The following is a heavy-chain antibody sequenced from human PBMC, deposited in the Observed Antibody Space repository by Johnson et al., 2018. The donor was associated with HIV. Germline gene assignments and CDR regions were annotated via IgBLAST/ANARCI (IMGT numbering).Heavy chain of an antibody. Sequence: MQLVESGGGVVQPGRSLRLSCVASGFTLSTYGMHWVRQAPGKGLEWVAVMSYDGTNKYYADSVKGRFTISRDNSKNTLYLQMNSLRAEDTAVYYCAREELEPDVFDIWGQGTMVTVSS. V-gene: IGHV3-30*03. D-gene: IGHD1-1*01. CDR3: AREELEPDVFDI. CDR2: MSYDGTNK. J-gene: IGHJ3*02. CDR1: GFTLSTYG.